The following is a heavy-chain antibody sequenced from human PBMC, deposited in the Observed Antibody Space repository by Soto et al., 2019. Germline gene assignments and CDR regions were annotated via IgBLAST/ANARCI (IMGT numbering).Heavy chain of an antibody. Sequence: SETLSLTCTVSGGSISSGDYYWSWIRQPPGKGLEWIGYIYYSGSTYYNPSLKSRLTISVDTSKNQFSLKLSSVTAADTAVYYCAREMDDSSAYYRQNWFDPWGQGTLVTVSS. CDR2: IYYSGST. J-gene: IGHJ5*02. V-gene: IGHV4-30-4*01. CDR3: AREMDDSSAYYRQNWFDP. D-gene: IGHD3-22*01. CDR1: GGSISSGDYY.